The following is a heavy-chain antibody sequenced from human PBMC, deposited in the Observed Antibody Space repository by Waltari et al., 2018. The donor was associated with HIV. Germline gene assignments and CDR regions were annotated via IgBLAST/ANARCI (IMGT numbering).Heavy chain of an antibody. CDR1: GGSISSYY. J-gene: IGHJ5*02. Sequence: QVQLQESGPGLVKPSETLSLTCTVSGGSISSYYWSWIRQPAGKGLEWFGRIYTSGRSKTNGSTNYNPARKGRVTMSVDTCKNQFSRKLSSVSAADTAVYYCARDVGYDCGGGSYRVPEDWVDPWGQGTLVTVSS. CDR3: ARDVGYDCGGGSYRVPEDWVDP. V-gene: IGHV4-4*07. CDR2: IYTSGRSKTNGST. D-gene: IGHD3-16*02.